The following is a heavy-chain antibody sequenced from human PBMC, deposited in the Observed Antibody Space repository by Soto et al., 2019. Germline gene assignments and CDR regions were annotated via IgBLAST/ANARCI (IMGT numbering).Heavy chain of an antibody. V-gene: IGHV5-51*01. CDR3: ARHGCSSTSCYFAGALYYYYGMDV. CDR2: IYPGDSDT. D-gene: IGHD2-2*01. Sequence: GESLKISCKGSGYSFTSYWIGWVRQMPGKGLEWMGIIYPGDSDTRYSPSFQGQVTISADKSISTAYLQWSSLKASDTAMYYCARHGCSSTSCYFAGALYYYYGMDVWGQGTTVTVSS. J-gene: IGHJ6*02. CDR1: GYSFTSYW.